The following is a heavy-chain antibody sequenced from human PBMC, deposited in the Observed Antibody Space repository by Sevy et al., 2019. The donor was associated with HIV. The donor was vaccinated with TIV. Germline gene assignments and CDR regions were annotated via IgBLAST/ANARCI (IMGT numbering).Heavy chain of an antibody. Sequence: AGGSLRLSCAASVFTFSSYSMNWVRQAPGKGLEWVSSISSSSSYIYYADSVKGRFTISRDNAKNSLYLQMNSLRAEDTAVYYCARDRENYVWGSYRRVDAFDIWGQGTMVTVSS. J-gene: IGHJ3*02. CDR3: ARDRENYVWGSYRRVDAFDI. CDR2: ISSSSSYI. CDR1: VFTFSSYS. V-gene: IGHV3-21*01. D-gene: IGHD3-16*02.